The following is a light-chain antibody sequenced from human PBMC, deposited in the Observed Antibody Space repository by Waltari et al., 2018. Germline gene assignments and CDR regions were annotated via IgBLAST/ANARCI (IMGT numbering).Light chain of an antibody. V-gene: IGLV2-14*03. J-gene: IGLJ1*01. CDR1: SSDIGDSNY. Sequence: QSALTQPASVSGSPGQSISISCTGTSSDIGDSNYVAWFQQHPGKVPKLLLSDVSKRPPGVSDRFSGSKSGNTDSLTISGLQTEDTADYYCSSFTTTNARYIFGSGTEVTVL. CDR2: DVS. CDR3: SSFTTTNARYI.